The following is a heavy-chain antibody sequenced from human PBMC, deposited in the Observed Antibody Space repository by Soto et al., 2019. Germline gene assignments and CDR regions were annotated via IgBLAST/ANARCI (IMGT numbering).Heavy chain of an antibody. D-gene: IGHD3-10*01. CDR1: RYSISSGYY. V-gene: IGHV4-38-2*01. CDR2: IFHSGST. Sequence: LETLSLTCAVSRYSISSGYYWGWIRQPPGKGLEWIGSIFHSGSTYYNPSLKSRVTISLDTSKNQFSLKPRSVTAADTAVYYCARGYYGSGSYYNFGWFDPWGKGTLVTVSS. J-gene: IGHJ5*02. CDR3: ARGYYGSGSYYNFGWFDP.